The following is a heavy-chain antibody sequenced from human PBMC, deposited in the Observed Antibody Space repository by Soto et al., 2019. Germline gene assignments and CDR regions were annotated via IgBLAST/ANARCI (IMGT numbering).Heavy chain of an antibody. CDR1: GGSISSSSYY. J-gene: IGHJ5*02. CDR3: ARKGFLEEYYYDSSGYYYPNWFDP. V-gene: IGHV4-39*01. Sequence: SETLSLTCTVSGGSISSSSYYWGWIRQPPGKRLEWIGSIYYSGSTYYNPSLKSRVAISVDTSKNQFSLKLSSVTAADTAVYYCARKGFLEEYYYDSSGYYYPNWFDPWGQGTLVTVSS. D-gene: IGHD3-22*01. CDR2: IYYSGST.